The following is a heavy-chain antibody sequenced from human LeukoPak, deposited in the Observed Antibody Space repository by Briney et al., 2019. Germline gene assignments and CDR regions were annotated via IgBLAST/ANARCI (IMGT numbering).Heavy chain of an antibody. Sequence: GASVKVSCQTSGYNFKTHAVSWVRQVPGQGLEWMGWVSGYNGDTSFAQKFQGRVTMTRDTSISTAYMELSRLRSDDTAVYYCARIAVAAHFDYWGQGTLVTVSS. CDR1: GYNFKTHA. D-gene: IGHD6-19*01. V-gene: IGHV1-18*01. CDR3: ARIAVAAHFDY. CDR2: VSGYNGDT. J-gene: IGHJ4*02.